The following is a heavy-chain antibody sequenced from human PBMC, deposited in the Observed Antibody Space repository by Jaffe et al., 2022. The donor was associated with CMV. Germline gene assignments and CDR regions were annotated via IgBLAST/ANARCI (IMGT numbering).Heavy chain of an antibody. V-gene: IGHV3-49*04. CDR1: GFNPSDFA. CDR2: IRSNYDGATT. Sequence: EAQLVESGGGLVQPGRSLRLSCTISGFNPSDFAVSWVRQAPGKGLEWIALIRSNYDGATTKYAASVRDRFTISRDDSKRVAYLQMTSLETGDTGVYFCATPKAYYDRGGYWRAAGASDIWGQGTKVTVSS. D-gene: IGHD3-22*01. J-gene: IGHJ3*02. CDR3: ATPKAYYDRGGYWRAAGASDI.